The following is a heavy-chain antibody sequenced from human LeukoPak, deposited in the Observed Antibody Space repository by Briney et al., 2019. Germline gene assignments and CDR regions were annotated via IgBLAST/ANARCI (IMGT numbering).Heavy chain of an antibody. Sequence: SETLSLTCAVSGFSIRSSNWWGWIRQPPGEELEWIGYIFYSGDTYYNPSLKSRVTMSVDTSKNQFSLKLSSVTAVDTAVYYCARNRYSSGWVDYWGQGTLVTVSS. CDR2: IFYSGDT. CDR1: GFSIRSSNW. J-gene: IGHJ4*02. D-gene: IGHD6-19*01. V-gene: IGHV4-28*01. CDR3: ARNRYSSGWVDY.